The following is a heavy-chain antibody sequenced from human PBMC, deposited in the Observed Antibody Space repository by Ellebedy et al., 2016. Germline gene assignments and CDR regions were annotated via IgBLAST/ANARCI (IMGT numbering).Heavy chain of an antibody. CDR2: IIPILGIA. J-gene: IGHJ5*02. V-gene: IGHV1-69*04. D-gene: IGHD4-23*01. CDR1: GGTFSSYA. CDR3: ARGGKGSYGFDP. Sequence: ASVKVSCKASGGTFSSYAISWVRQAPGQGLEWMGRIIPILGIANYAQKFQGRVTITADKSTSTAYMELSSLRAEDTAVYYCARGGKGSYGFDPWGQGTLVTVSS.